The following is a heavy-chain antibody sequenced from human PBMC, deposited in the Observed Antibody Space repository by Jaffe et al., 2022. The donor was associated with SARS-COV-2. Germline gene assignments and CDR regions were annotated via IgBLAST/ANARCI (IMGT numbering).Heavy chain of an antibody. Sequence: QVQLREWGPGLVKPSETLSLTCGVSGDSITSAEYWGWIRQSPGKGLEWIGSVYRGGSTYYNPSFRTRVAISIDTSKNQFSLRLSSVTAADTAIYYCARDLRLAVVRGVVTGWFDTWGQGTQVTVSS. D-gene: IGHD3-10*01. V-gene: IGHV4-38-2*02. CDR1: GDSITSAEY. CDR2: VYRGGST. CDR3: ARDLRLAVVRGVVTGWFDT. J-gene: IGHJ5*02.